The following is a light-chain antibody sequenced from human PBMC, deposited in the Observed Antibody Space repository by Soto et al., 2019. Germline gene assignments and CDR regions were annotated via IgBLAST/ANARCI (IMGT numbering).Light chain of an antibody. CDR3: KQTKDYLWT. CDR2: DVS. CDR1: QNINRW. Sequence: DIHMTQSPSTLSPSVGDRVTITCRASQNINRWLDWYQQKPGQAPKLLMYDVSSLESGVPSRFSGSGSGTEFTLTISSLQADDFATYYCKQTKDYLWTFGQGTKVDIK. V-gene: IGKV1-5*01. J-gene: IGKJ1*01.